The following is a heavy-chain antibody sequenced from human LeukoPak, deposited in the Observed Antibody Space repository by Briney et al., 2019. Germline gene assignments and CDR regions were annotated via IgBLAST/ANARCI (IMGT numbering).Heavy chain of an antibody. V-gene: IGHV4-39*06. Sequence: AGTLSLTCSVSGGSISSSNYYWDWIRQFPGEGLGSTGSIDSTGSTYYNPSLNSRITPSADTPKNLYPVSPNPVTAAHTALYDCAGQGFQGLIYGFLDLWGRGTLVSVSS. D-gene: IGHD2-8*01. CDR2: IDSTGST. CDR3: AGQGFQGLIYGFLDL. CDR1: GGSISSSNYY. J-gene: IGHJ2*01.